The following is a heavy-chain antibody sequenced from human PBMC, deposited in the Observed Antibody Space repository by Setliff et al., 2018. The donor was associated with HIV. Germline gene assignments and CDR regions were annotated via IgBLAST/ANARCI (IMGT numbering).Heavy chain of an antibody. CDR2: IYWDGDT. CDR3: AHVNSFRSVYFVS. Sequence: SGPTLVNPTETLTLTCAFSGFSLATDGVSLGWIRQPPGEGPEWLALIYWDGDTRYNPSLKGRLTVTKATSNNHVVLIMSHMDHEDTATYFCAHVNSFRSVYFVSWGGGMLVTVSS. D-gene: IGHD3-9*01. CDR1: GFSLATDGVS. J-gene: IGHJ5*01. V-gene: IGHV2-5*02.